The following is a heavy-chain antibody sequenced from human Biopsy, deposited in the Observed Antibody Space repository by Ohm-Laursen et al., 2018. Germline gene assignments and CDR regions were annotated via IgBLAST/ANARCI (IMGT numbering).Heavy chain of an antibody. CDR3: ARDLPSSYYYAMDV. V-gene: IGHV4-59*12. J-gene: IGHJ6*02. CDR1: GGSISNYY. CDR2: ISYSGST. Sequence: SETLSLTCTVSGGSISNYYWSWVRQPPGKGLEWIGYISYSGSTNYNPSLRSRVTISLDTSKNQFSLKLSSVTAADTAVYYCARDLPSSYYYAMDVWGQGTTVTVSS.